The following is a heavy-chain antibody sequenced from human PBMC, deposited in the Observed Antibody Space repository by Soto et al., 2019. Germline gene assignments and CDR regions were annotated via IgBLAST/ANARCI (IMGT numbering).Heavy chain of an antibody. J-gene: IGHJ6*02. CDR3: ARDGIFGLVSPQDYYYYGMDV. CDR1: GYTFTGYY. CDR2: INPNSGGT. D-gene: IGHD3-3*01. V-gene: IGHV1-2*02. Sequence: GASVKVSCKASGYTFTGYYIHWVRQAPGQGLEWMGWINPNSGGTNYAQTFQGRVTMTRDTSISTAYMELSRLRSDDTAVYYCARDGIFGLVSPQDYYYYGMDVWGQGTTVTV.